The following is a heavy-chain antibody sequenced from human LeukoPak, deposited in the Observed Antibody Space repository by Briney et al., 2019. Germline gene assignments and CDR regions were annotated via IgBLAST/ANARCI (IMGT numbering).Heavy chain of an antibody. J-gene: IGHJ4*02. Sequence: SVKVSCKASGGTFSSYAISWVRQAPGRGLEWMGRIIPILGIANYAQKFQGRVTITADKSTSTAYMELSSLRSEDTAVYYCARGYYGSGSYLYYFDYWGQGTLVTVSS. CDR1: GGTFSSYA. CDR2: IIPILGIA. V-gene: IGHV1-69*04. CDR3: ARGYYGSGSYLYYFDY. D-gene: IGHD3-10*01.